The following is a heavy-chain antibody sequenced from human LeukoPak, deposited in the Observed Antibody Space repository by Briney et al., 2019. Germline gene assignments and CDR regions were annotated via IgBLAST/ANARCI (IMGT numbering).Heavy chain of an antibody. V-gene: IGHV1-69*01. J-gene: IGHJ4*02. CDR1: GGTFSSYS. D-gene: IGHD6-13*01. CDR2: IIPIFGTA. CDR3: ARIAAAGTLGFDY. Sequence: SVKVSCKASGGTFSSYSINWVRQVPGQGLEWMGGIIPIFGTANYAQKFQGRVTITADESTSTAYMELSSLRSEDTAVYYCARIAAAGTLGFDYWGQGTLVTVSS.